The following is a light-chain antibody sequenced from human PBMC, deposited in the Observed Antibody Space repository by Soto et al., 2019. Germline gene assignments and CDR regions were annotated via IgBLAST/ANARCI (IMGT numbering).Light chain of an antibody. Sequence: HSVLTQPPSASGTPGQRVSISCSGSSSNIGTNYVYWYKQLPGTAPKLLIYCNDQRPSGVPDRLSGSKSGTSASLAISGLRSEDEADYYCATRDNSPSRCVFGGGTK. J-gene: IGLJ3*02. V-gene: IGLV1-47*02. CDR2: CND. CDR3: ATRDNSPSRCV. CDR1: SSNIGTNY.